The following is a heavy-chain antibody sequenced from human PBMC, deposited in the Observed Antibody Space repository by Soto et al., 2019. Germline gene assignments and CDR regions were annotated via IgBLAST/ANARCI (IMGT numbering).Heavy chain of an antibody. CDR2: IYYSGST. Sequence: SETLSLTCTVSGGSISSYYWSWIRQPPGKGLEWIGYIYYSGSTNYNPSLKSRVTISVDTSKNQFSLKLSSVTAAGTAVYYCARDSVEPPFYGMDVWGQGTTVTVSS. D-gene: IGHD1-1*01. J-gene: IGHJ6*02. V-gene: IGHV4-59*01. CDR1: GGSISSYY. CDR3: ARDSVEPPFYGMDV.